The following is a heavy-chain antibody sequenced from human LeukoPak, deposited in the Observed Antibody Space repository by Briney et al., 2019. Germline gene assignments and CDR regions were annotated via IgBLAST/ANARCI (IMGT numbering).Heavy chain of an antibody. CDR3: ARVQGYYYYYYMDV. Sequence: PSETLSLTCTVSGYSISSGYYWSWIRQPPGKGLEWIGYIYYSGSTNYNPSLKSRVTISVDTSKNQFSLKLNSVTAADTAVYYCARVQGYYYYYYMDVWGKGTTVTISS. CDR1: GYSISSGYY. D-gene: IGHD4-11*01. J-gene: IGHJ6*03. V-gene: IGHV4-61*01. CDR2: IYYSGST.